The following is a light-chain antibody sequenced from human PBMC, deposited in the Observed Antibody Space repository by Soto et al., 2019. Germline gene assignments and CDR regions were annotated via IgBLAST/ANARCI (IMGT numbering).Light chain of an antibody. J-gene: IGKJ2*01. CDR1: QSINNW. V-gene: IGKV1-5*03. Sequence: DIQMTQSPSTLSASVGDRVTITCRASQSINNWLAWYQQKPGKAPKLLIYEASSLLSGVPPRFSGSGSGTEFTLTISSLQPDDFADYYCQQYDSDSSTFGQGTKLDIK. CDR3: QQYDSDSST. CDR2: EAS.